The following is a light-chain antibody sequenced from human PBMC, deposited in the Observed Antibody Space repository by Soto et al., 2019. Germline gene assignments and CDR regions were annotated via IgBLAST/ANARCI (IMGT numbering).Light chain of an antibody. V-gene: IGKV1-6*01. CDR1: EDVRHD. CDR3: LQSNNYPWT. CDR2: SAT. Sequence: IKICQSPSSLSAYVGDRVTITCRTSEDVRHDLAWFQQRPGKAPNLLIYSATRLQSGVPSRFSGSGSGTDFTLIISSLQPEDFATYYCLQSNNYPWTFCLGTKVDI. J-gene: IGKJ1*01.